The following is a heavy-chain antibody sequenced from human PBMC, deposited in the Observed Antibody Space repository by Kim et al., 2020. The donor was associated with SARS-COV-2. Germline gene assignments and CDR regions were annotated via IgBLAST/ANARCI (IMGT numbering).Heavy chain of an antibody. CDR1: GFTFSDYY. D-gene: IGHD3-10*01. J-gene: IGHJ4*01. CDR3: ARVTYGAASYYYFDY. Sequence: GGSLRLSCAASGFTFSDYYLTWIRQAPGKGLEWLSYISATTNYAIYADSVKGRFTISRDNAKNSLYLQMNSLRAEDTAVYYCARVTYGAASYYYFDYWG. V-gene: IGHV3-11*05. CDR2: ISATTNYA.